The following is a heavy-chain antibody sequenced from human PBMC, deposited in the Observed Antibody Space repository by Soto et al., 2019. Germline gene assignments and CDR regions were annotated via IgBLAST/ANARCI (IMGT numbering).Heavy chain of an antibody. D-gene: IGHD2-21*02. CDR2: ISGSGGST. J-gene: IGHJ4*02. CDR3: ATGHGRWVTGGFDY. Sequence: EVQLLESGGGLVQPGGSLRLSCAASGFTFSSFAMSWVRQAPGKGLEWVSAISGSGGSTYYADSVKGRFTISRDNSKNTLYLQMNRLRAEDTAVYYCATGHGRWVTGGFDYWGQGTLVTVSS. V-gene: IGHV3-23*01. CDR1: GFTFSSFA.